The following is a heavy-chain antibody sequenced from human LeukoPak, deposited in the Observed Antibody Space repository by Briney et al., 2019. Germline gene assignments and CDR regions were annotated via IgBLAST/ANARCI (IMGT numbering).Heavy chain of an antibody. CDR2: IYTSGST. CDR1: GGSISSYY. D-gene: IGHD6-19*01. CDR3: ARVSRYSSGYYYMDV. Sequence: SGPGLVKPSETLSLTCTVSGGSISSYYWSWIRQPAGKGLEWIGRIYTSGSTNYNPSLKSRVTMSVDTSENQFSLKLSSVTAADTAVYYCARVSRYSSGYYYMDVWGKGTTVTVSS. J-gene: IGHJ6*03. V-gene: IGHV4-4*07.